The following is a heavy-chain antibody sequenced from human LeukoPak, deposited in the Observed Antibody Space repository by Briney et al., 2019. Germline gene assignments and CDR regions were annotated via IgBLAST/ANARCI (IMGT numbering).Heavy chain of an antibody. CDR3: ARVCIRKRAARYYYYYMDV. Sequence: KPSETLSLTCTVSGGSISSYYWSWIRQPPGKGLEWIGYIYYSGSTNYNPSLKSRVTISVDTSKNQFSLKLSSVTAADTAVYYCARVCIRKRAARYYYYYMDVWGKGTTVTVSS. J-gene: IGHJ6*03. V-gene: IGHV4-59*01. CDR1: GGSISSYY. D-gene: IGHD1-14*01. CDR2: IYYSGST.